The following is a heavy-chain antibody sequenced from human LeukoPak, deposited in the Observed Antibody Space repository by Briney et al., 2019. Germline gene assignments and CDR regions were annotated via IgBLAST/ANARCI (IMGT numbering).Heavy chain of an antibody. V-gene: IGHV3-30-3*01. Sequence: GGSLRLSCAASGFTFSSYAMHWVRQAPGKGLEWVAVISYDGSSKYYADSVKGRFTISRENSKKMMHLQMNSLRAEDTAVYYCAREYDFWSGGYWGQGTLVTVSS. CDR2: ISYDGSSK. J-gene: IGHJ4*02. D-gene: IGHD3-3*01. CDR1: GFTFSSYA. CDR3: AREYDFWSGGY.